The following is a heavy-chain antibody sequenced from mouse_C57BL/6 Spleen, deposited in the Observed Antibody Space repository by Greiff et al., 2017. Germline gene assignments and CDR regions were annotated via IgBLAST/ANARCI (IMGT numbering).Heavy chain of an antibody. V-gene: IGHV1-59*01. J-gene: IGHJ4*01. Sequence: QVHVKQPGAELVRPGTSVKLSCKASGYTFTSYWMHWVKQRPGQGLEWIGVIDPSDSYTNYNQKFKGKATLTVDTSSSTAYMQLSSLTSEDSAVYYCAETAPRYYYAMGYWGQGTSVTVSS. CDR3: AETAPRYYYAMGY. D-gene: IGHD3-2*01. CDR2: IDPSDSYT. CDR1: GYTFTSYW.